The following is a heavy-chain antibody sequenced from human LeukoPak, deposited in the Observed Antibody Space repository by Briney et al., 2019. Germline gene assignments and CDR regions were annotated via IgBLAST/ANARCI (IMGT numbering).Heavy chain of an antibody. CDR1: GFTFSNYA. D-gene: IGHD6-13*01. J-gene: IGHJ5*02. V-gene: IGHV3-23*01. Sequence: PGGSLRLSCAASGFTFSNYAMSWVRQAPGKGLDWVSTISGSGVSTYYADSVKGRFTISRDNSKNTLYLQMNSLRAEDTAVYYCAKDRIAVAAPYNWFDPWGQGTLVTVSS. CDR3: AKDRIAVAAPYNWFDP. CDR2: ISGSGVST.